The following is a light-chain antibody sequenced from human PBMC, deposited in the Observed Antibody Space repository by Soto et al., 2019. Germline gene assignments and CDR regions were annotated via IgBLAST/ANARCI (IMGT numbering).Light chain of an antibody. V-gene: IGKV3-11*01. J-gene: IGKJ1*01. CDR2: DAS. CDR1: QSISTY. Sequence: DIVLTQSPATLSLSPGERVTLSCRANQSISTYLAWYQQRPGQAPRLLMYDASNRATGIPARFSGSGSGTDFTLIISSLDPEDSAVYYCQHRSNWRWTFGQGTKVEIK. CDR3: QHRSNWRWT.